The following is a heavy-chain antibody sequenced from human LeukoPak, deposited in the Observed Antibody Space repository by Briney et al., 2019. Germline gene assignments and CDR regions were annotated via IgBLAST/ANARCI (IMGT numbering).Heavy chain of an antibody. D-gene: IGHD3-10*01. Sequence: PSETLSLTCAVYGGSFSGYYWSWIRQPPGKGLEWIGEINHSGSTNYNPSLKSRVAISVDTSKNQFSLKLSSVTAADTAVYYCARRGRGVRLLWFGEANWFDPWGQGTLVTVSS. CDR2: INHSGST. CDR1: GGSFSGYY. CDR3: ARRGRGVRLLWFGEANWFDP. J-gene: IGHJ5*02. V-gene: IGHV4-34*01.